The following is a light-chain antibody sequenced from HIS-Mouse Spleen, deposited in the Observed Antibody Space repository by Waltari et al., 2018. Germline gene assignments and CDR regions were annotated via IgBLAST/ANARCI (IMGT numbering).Light chain of an antibody. CDR3: QQYNNWPRWT. Sequence: EIVMTQSPATLSVSPGERATLSCRASQSVSSNLAWYQQKPGQAPRLLLYGASTRATGIPARFSGSGSGTEFTLTISSLQSEDFAVYYCQQYNNWPRWTFGQGTK. CDR1: QSVSSN. CDR2: GAS. V-gene: IGKV3-15*01. J-gene: IGKJ1*01.